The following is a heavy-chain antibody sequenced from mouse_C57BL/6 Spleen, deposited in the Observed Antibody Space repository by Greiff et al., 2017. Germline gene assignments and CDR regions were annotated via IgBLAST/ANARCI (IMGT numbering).Heavy chain of an antibody. J-gene: IGHJ2*01. CDR3: AISVVDYFDY. CDR2: IHPNSGST. Sequence: VQLQQPGAELVKPGASVKLSCKASGYTFTSYWMHWVKQRPGPGLEWIGMIHPNSGSTNYNEKFKSKATLTVDKSSSSAFMQLSRLTSEDSAVYYCAISVVDYFDYWGQGTTLTVSS. V-gene: IGHV1-64*01. D-gene: IGHD1-1*01. CDR1: GYTFTSYW.